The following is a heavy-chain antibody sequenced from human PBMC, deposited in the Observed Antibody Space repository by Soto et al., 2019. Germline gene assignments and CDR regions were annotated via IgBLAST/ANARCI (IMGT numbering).Heavy chain of an antibody. Sequence: GESLKISCKVSGYSFTSYWIGWVRQMPGKGLEWMGIIYPGDSDTRYSPSFQGQVTISADKSISTAYLQWISLKASDTAMYYCARHAGGRYNWFDPWGQGTLVTVSS. D-gene: IGHD6-19*01. CDR3: ARHAGGRYNWFDP. CDR2: IYPGDSDT. V-gene: IGHV5-51*01. J-gene: IGHJ5*02. CDR1: GYSFTSYW.